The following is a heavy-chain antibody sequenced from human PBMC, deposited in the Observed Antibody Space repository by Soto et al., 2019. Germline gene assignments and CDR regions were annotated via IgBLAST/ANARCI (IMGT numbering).Heavy chain of an antibody. J-gene: IGHJ4*02. V-gene: IGHV3-23*01. CDR3: AKDLGYYGSGSYYSGRVY. CDR1: GLTFSSYA. CDR2: ISGSGGST. Sequence: EVQLLESGGGLVQPGGSLRLSCAASGLTFSSYAMSWVRRAPGKGLEWCSAISGSGGSTYYADSVKGRFTISRDNSKNTLYLQMNSLRAEDTAVYYCAKDLGYYGSGSYYSGRVYWGQGTLVTVSS. D-gene: IGHD3-10*01.